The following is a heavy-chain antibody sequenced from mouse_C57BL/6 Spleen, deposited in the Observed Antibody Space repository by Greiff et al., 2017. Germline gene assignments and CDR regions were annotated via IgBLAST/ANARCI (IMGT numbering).Heavy chain of an antibody. CDR3: ARTDYDYGFDY. Sequence: QVQLQQPGAELVRPGTSVTLSCKASGYTFPSSWMPWVKQRPGQGLEWIGVIEPSDSYTNYNQKFKGKATLTVDTSSSTAYMQLSSRTSEDSAVYYCARTDYDYGFDYWGQGTTLTVSS. J-gene: IGHJ2*01. CDR2: IEPSDSYT. D-gene: IGHD2-4*01. CDR1: GYTFPSSW. V-gene: IGHV1-59*01.